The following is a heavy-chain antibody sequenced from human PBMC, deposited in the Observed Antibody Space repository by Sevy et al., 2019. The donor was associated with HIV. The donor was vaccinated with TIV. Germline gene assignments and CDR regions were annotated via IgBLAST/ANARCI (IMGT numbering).Heavy chain of an antibody. J-gene: IGHJ5*02. CDR1: GGSISSGNYY. Sequence: SETLSLTCTVSGGSISSGNYYWHWIRQPPGKGLEWIGYISYTGNTYYNPSLKSPVTISVDTSNNQFPLRLTSVTAADTAVYYCARDATEYPRSSVWFDPWGQGTLVTVSS. V-gene: IGHV4-30-4*01. CDR3: ARDATEYPRSSVWFDP. CDR2: ISYTGNT. D-gene: IGHD6-6*01.